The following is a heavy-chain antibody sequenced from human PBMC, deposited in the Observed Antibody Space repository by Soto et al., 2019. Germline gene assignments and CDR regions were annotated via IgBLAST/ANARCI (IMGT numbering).Heavy chain of an antibody. CDR2: IWYDGSNK. J-gene: IGHJ6*02. CDR1: GFTFSSYG. CDR3: ARDGGNTVVTSDYYYGMDV. D-gene: IGHD2-15*01. Sequence: QVQLVESGGGVVQPGRSLRLSCAASGFTFSSYGMHWVRQAPGKGLEWVAVIWYDGSNKYYADSVKGRFTISRDNSKNTLYLQMNSLRAEDTAVYYCARDGGNTVVTSDYYYGMDVWGQGTTVTVSS. V-gene: IGHV3-33*01.